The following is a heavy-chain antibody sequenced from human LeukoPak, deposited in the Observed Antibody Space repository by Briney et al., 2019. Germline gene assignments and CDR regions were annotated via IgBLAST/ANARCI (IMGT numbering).Heavy chain of an antibody. V-gene: IGHV3-11*01. J-gene: IGHJ4*02. CDR2: ISSSGSTI. CDR1: GFTFSDYY. D-gene: IGHD6-13*01. Sequence: RSGGSLRLSCAASGFTFSDYYMSWIRQAPGKGLEWVSYISSSGSTIYYADSVKGRFTISRDNAKNSQYLQMNSLRAEDTAVYYCARERAAVGYFDYWGQGTLVTVSS. CDR3: ARERAAVGYFDY.